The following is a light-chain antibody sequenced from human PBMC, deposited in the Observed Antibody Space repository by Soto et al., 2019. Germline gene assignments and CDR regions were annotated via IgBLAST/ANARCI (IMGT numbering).Light chain of an antibody. Sequence: EIVMTQSPATMSVSPGERATISCRASQSVSSNLAWYQQKPGQAPRLLIYGAAARATGIPVRFSGSGSGTEFTLTISSLQSEDFAVYYCQQYNNWPPWTFGKGIKVEIK. CDR1: QSVSSN. J-gene: IGKJ1*01. V-gene: IGKV3-15*01. CDR3: QQYNNWPPWT. CDR2: GAA.